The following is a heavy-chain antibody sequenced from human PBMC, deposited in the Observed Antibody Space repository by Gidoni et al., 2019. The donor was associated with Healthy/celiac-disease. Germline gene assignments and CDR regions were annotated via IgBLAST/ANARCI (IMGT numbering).Heavy chain of an antibody. CDR1: GFTFSSYG. Sequence: QVPLGESGGGVVQPGRSLRLSCAASGFTFSSYGMHGVRQAPGKGLEWVAVRWYDGSNNYYADSVKGRFTISRDNSKNTLYLQMNSLRAEDTAVYYCARDSSSSWYHYYYYYGMDVWGQGTTVTVSS. V-gene: IGHV3-33*01. J-gene: IGHJ6*02. CDR2: RWYDGSNN. D-gene: IGHD6-13*01. CDR3: ARDSSSSWYHYYYYYGMDV.